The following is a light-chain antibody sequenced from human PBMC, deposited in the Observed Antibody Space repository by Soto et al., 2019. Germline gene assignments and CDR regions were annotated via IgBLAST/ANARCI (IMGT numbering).Light chain of an antibody. CDR2: DAS. CDR1: QSVGSS. J-gene: IGKJ4*01. V-gene: IGKV3-11*01. Sequence: DSVLTQSPATLSLSPGERATLSCRASQSVGSSLAWYQQKPGQAPRLLIYDASNRATGVPARFSGSGSGTDLTLIISSLEPEDLAVYYCQLRTNRPPRLSFGGGTKVEIK. CDR3: QLRTNRPPRLS.